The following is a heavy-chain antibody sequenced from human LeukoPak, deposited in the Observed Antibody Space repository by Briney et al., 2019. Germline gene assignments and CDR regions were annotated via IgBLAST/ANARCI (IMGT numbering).Heavy chain of an antibody. CDR1: GYTFTGYY. D-gene: IGHD6-13*01. CDR3: ARDFVSHSSSWYHIETYYYYYGMDV. V-gene: IGHV1-2*02. Sequence: ASVKVSCKASGYTFTGYYMHWVRQAPGQGLEWMGWINPNSGGTNYAQKFQGRVTMTRDTSISTAYMELSRLRSDDTAVYYCARDFVSHSSSWYHIETYYYYYGMDVWGQGTTVTVPS. CDR2: INPNSGGT. J-gene: IGHJ6*02.